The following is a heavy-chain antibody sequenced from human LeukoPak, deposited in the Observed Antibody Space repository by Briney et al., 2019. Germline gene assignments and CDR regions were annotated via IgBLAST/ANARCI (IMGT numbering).Heavy chain of an antibody. Sequence: SQTLSLTCTVSGGSISSGGYYWSWIRQHPGKGLEWIGYIYYSGSTYYNPSLKSRVTISVDTSKNQFSLKLSSVAAADTAVYYCARTSSTSYFRFDPWGQGTLVTVSS. CDR2: IYYSGST. CDR1: GGSISSGGYY. J-gene: IGHJ5*02. V-gene: IGHV4-31*03. D-gene: IGHD2-2*01. CDR3: ARTSSTSYFRFDP.